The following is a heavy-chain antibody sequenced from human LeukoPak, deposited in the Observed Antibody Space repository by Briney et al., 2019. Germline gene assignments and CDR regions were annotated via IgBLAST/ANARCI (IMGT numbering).Heavy chain of an antibody. J-gene: IGHJ4*02. Sequence: GASVKVSCKASGFTFTGYYIHWVRQAPGQGLEWMGWVNPNSGGTNYAQMFQGRVTMTRDTSINTAYMELSGLRSDDTAVYYRARDSYGGNWSLGYWGQGTLVTVSS. CDR3: ARDSYGGNWSLGY. CDR2: VNPNSGGT. V-gene: IGHV1-2*02. CDR1: GFTFTGYY. D-gene: IGHD4-23*01.